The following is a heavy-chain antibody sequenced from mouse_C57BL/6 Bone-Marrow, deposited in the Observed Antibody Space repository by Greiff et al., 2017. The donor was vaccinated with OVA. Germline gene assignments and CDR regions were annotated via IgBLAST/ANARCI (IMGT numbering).Heavy chain of an antibody. CDR3: ARLGRGY. CDR2: IWSGGST. Sequence: QVQLQQSGPGLVQPSQSLSITCTVSGFSLTSYGVHWVRQSPGKGLEWLGVIWSGGSTDYNAAFISRLSISKDNSKSQVFFKMNSLQADDTAIYYCARLGRGYWGQGTTLTVSS. J-gene: IGHJ2*01. V-gene: IGHV2-2*01. CDR1: GFSLTSYG. D-gene: IGHD4-1*01.